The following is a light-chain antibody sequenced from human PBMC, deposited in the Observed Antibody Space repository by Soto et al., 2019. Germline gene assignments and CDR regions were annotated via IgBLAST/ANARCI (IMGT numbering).Light chain of an antibody. CDR2: GAS. Sequence: IMLTQSPATLSVYPGERATLSCLASQSVSSNLAWYQQKPGQAPRLLIYGASTRATGIPARFSGSGSGTEFTLTISSLQSEDFAVYYCQQYNNWPWTFGQGTKVDIK. V-gene: IGKV3-15*01. CDR1: QSVSSN. J-gene: IGKJ1*01. CDR3: QQYNNWPWT.